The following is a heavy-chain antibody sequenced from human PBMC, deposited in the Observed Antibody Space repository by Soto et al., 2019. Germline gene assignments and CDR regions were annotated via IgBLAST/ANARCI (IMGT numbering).Heavy chain of an antibody. D-gene: IGHD3-22*01. CDR1: GGSISSSSYY. CDR3: ERHGTGRYYDSSGYASDY. V-gene: IGHV4-39*01. CDR2: IYYSGST. Sequence: QLQLQESGPGLVKPSETLSLTCTVSGGSISSSSYYWGWICQRPGKGQECIGSIYYSGSTYYNPSLKIRVTISVDTSKNQVSLKLSSVTAADTDVYYCERHGTGRYYDSSGYASDYWGQGTLVTVSS. J-gene: IGHJ4*02.